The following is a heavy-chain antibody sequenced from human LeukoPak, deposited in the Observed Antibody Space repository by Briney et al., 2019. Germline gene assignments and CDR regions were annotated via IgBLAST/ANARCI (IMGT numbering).Heavy chain of an antibody. J-gene: IGHJ6*03. V-gene: IGHV3-23*01. CDR2: INGSGGST. Sequence: AGGSLRLSCAASGFTFSSYAMSWVRQAPGKGLEWVSAINGSGGSTYYADSVKGRFTISRDNSKNTLYLQMNSLGAEDTAVYYCAKDHLGPARYYYYYYYMDVWGKGTTVTVSS. CDR1: GFTFSSYA. CDR3: AKDHLGPARYYYYYYYMDV. D-gene: IGHD1-26*01.